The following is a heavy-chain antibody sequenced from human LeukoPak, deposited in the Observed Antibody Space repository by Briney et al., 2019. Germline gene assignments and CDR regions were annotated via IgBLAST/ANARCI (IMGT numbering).Heavy chain of an antibody. Sequence: PSETLSLTCTVSGGSISSSNYYWGWVRQPPGKGLEWIGNIYYSGSIFYNPSLRSRITIFVDTSKNQFSLKLRSVTAADTAVYYCARHYAYGSGTYVPFDYWGQGTLVTVSS. CDR1: GGSISSSNYY. D-gene: IGHD3-10*01. CDR3: ARHYAYGSGTYVPFDY. CDR2: IYYSGSI. V-gene: IGHV4-39*01. J-gene: IGHJ4*02.